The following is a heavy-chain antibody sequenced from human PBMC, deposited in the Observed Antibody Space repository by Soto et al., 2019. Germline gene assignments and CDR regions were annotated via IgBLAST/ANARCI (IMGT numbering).Heavy chain of an antibody. CDR3: AKDSPAVDIVVVVAAPNGMDV. V-gene: IGHV3-30*18. Sequence: GGSLRLSCAASGFTFSSYGMHWVRQAPGKGLEWVAVISHDGSNKYFADSVKGRFTISRDNSKNTLYLQMNSLRAEDTAVYYCAKDSPAVDIVVVVAAPNGMDVWGQGTTVTVSS. CDR1: GFTFSSYG. CDR2: ISHDGSNK. D-gene: IGHD2-15*01. J-gene: IGHJ6*02.